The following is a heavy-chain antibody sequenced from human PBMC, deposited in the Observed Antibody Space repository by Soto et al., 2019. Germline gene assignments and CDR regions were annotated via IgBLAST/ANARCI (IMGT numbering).Heavy chain of an antibody. D-gene: IGHD6-19*01. CDR1: GXTFSSYA. CDR2: ISGSGGST. CDR3: AKGGPEGLYYFDY. V-gene: IGHV3-23*01. J-gene: IGHJ4*02. Sequence: PGGALRRSCAASGXTFSSYAMSWVRQAPGKGLEWVSAISGSGGSTYYADSVKGRFTISRDNSKNTLYLQMNSLRAEDTAVYYCAKGGPEGLYYFDYWGQGTLVTVSS.